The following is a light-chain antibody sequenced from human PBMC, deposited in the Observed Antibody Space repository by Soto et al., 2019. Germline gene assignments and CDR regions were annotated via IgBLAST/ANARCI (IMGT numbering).Light chain of an antibody. CDR2: EVS. CDR3: SSYTSSSTPYV. V-gene: IGLV2-14*01. J-gene: IGLJ1*01. CDR1: SSDVGGYNY. Sequence: QSVLTQPASVSGSPGQSITISCTGTSSDVGGYNYVSWYLQHPGKAPKLMIYEVSSRPSGVSNRFSGSKSGNTASLTISGLQAEDEADYYCSSYTSSSTPYVFGTGTKVTVL.